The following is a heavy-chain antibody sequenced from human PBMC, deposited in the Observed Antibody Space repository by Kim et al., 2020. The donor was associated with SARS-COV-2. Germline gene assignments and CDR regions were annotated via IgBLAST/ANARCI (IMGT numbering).Heavy chain of an antibody. CDR3: ARGTPYYDILTGNDY. J-gene: IGHJ4*02. V-gene: IGHV3-11*05. CDR1: GFTFSDYY. D-gene: IGHD3-9*01. Sequence: GGSLRLSCAASGFTFSDYYMSWIRQAPGKGLEWVSYISSSSSYTNYADSVKGRFTISRDNAKNSLYLQMNSLRAEDTAVYYCARGTPYYDILTGNDYWRQGTLVTVSS. CDR2: ISSSSSYT.